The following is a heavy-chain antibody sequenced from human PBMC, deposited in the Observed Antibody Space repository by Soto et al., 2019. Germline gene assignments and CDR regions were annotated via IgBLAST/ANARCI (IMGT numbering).Heavy chain of an antibody. J-gene: IGHJ4*02. Sequence: QPGGSLRLSCAASGFTFSSHSMNWVRQAPGKGLEWVSYISSSSSTIYYADSVKGRFTISRDNAKNSLYLQMNSLRDEDTAVYYCASGVLYYGSGSYRDYWGQGTLVTVSS. V-gene: IGHV3-48*02. CDR3: ASGVLYYGSGSYRDY. CDR2: ISSSSSTI. CDR1: GFTFSSHS. D-gene: IGHD3-10*01.